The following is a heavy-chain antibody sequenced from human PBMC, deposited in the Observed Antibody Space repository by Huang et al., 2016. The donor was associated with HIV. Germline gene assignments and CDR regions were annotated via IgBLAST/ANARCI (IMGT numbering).Heavy chain of an antibody. Sequence: QVHLVESGGGVVQPGRSLRLSCAASGLRCSRYTLDGVRQVPGKGLEWVAVISYDGNSKNYADSVKGRFTVSRDSSKNTLYLQLNSLRPEDTAVYYCAKDHLMVRGVIMDWGQGALVTVSS. V-gene: IGHV3-30*18. D-gene: IGHD3-10*01. CDR2: ISYDGNSK. CDR3: AKDHLMVRGVIMD. J-gene: IGHJ4*02. CDR1: GLRCSRYT.